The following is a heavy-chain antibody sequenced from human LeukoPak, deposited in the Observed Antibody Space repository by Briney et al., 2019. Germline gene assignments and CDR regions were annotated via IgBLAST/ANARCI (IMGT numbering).Heavy chain of an antibody. V-gene: IGHV1-69*13. CDR3: ARDRDYVSPSGFDY. Sequence: ASVKVSCKASGGTFSSYAISWVRQAPGQGLEWMGGIIPIFGTANYAQKFQGRVTITADESTSTACMELSSLRSEDTAVYYCARDRDYVSPSGFDYWGQGTLVTVSS. CDR2: IIPIFGTA. CDR1: GGTFSSYA. J-gene: IGHJ4*02. D-gene: IGHD4-17*01.